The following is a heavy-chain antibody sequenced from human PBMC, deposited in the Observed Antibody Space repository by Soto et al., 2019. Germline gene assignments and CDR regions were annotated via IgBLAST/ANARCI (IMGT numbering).Heavy chain of an antibody. J-gene: IGHJ4*02. Sequence: SETLSLTCTVSGGSISSYYWSWIRQPPGKGLEWIGYIYYSGSTNYNPSLKGRVTISVDTSKNQFSLKLSSVTAADTAVYYGARSRYSGYDSLDYWGQGTLVTVSS. V-gene: IGHV4-59*08. CDR3: ARSRYSGYDSLDY. CDR2: IYYSGST. CDR1: GGSISSYY. D-gene: IGHD5-12*01.